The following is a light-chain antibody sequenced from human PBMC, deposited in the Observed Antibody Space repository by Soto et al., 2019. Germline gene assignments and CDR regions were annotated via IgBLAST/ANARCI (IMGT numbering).Light chain of an antibody. CDR2: AAS. Sequence: DIQMTQSPSSLSASVGDRVTITCRASQGISKDLGWYQQKPGKAPKRLIYAASSLQSGVPSRFSGSGSGTEFTLTISSLHPEDFATYYCLQHNSYPYTFGQGTKLEIK. CDR1: QGISKD. V-gene: IGKV1-17*01. CDR3: LQHNSYPYT. J-gene: IGKJ2*01.